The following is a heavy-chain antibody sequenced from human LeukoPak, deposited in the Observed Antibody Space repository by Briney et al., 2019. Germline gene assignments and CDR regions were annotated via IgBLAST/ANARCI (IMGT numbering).Heavy chain of an antibody. CDR2: IYTSGST. J-gene: IGHJ5*02. V-gene: IGHV4-61*02. D-gene: IGHD1-1*01. CDR3: AREERPKLSFDP. CDR1: GGSISSGSYY. Sequence: ASQTLSLTCTVSGGSISSGSYYWSSIRQPAGKGLEWIGRIYTSGSTNYNPSLKSRVTISVDTSKNQFSLKLSSVTAADTAVYYCAREERPKLSFDPWGQGTLVTVSS.